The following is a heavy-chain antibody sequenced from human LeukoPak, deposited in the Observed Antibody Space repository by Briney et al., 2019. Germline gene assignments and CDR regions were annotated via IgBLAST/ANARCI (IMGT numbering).Heavy chain of an antibody. CDR3: ARSISAYGSGSYPVDY. D-gene: IGHD3-10*01. V-gene: IGHV3-21*01. CDR2: SSSSSSYI. J-gene: IGHJ4*02. Sequence: PGGSLRLSCAASGFTFSSYSMNWVRQAPGKGLEWVSSSSSSSSYIYYADSVKGRFTISRDNAKNSLYLQMNSLRAEDTAVYYCARSISAYGSGSYPVDYWGQGTLVTVSS. CDR1: GFTFSSYS.